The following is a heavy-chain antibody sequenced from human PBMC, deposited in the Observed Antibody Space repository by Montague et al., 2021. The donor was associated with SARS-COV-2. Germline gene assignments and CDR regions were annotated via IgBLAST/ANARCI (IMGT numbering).Heavy chain of an antibody. J-gene: IGHJ6*02. D-gene: IGHD3-16*01. V-gene: IGHV4/OR15-8*02. Sequence: NTNYNPSHKSRVTIFIDKSKNHFSLQLSSVTAADTAVYYCARGGTYHYGMDVWGQGTT. CDR3: ARGGTYHYGMDV. CDR2: NT.